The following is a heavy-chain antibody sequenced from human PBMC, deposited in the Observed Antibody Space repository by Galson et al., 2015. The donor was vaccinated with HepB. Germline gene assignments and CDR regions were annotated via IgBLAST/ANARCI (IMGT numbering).Heavy chain of an antibody. Sequence: SLRLSCAASGSTFSSYSMNWVRQAPGKGLEWVSYISSSSSTIYYADSVKGRFTISRDNSKNTLYLQMNSLRAEDTAVYYCARVRCSSTSCYSDYYYYGMDVWGQGTTVTVSS. J-gene: IGHJ6*02. CDR3: ARVRCSSTSCYSDYYYYGMDV. CDR1: GSTFSSYS. D-gene: IGHD2-2*01. CDR2: ISSSSSTI. V-gene: IGHV3-48*01.